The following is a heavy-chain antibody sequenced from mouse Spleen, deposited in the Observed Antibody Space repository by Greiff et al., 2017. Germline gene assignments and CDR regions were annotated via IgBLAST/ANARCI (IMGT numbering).Heavy chain of an antibody. CDR1: GFTFSDYY. V-gene: IGHV5-4*02. CDR2: ISDGGSYT. D-gene: IGHD2-14*01. J-gene: IGHJ3*01. CDR3: ARQGYYRYDGIAWFAY. Sequence: EVKLMESGGGLVKPGGSLKLSCAASGFTFSDYYMYWVRQTPEKRLEWVATISDGGSYTYYPDTVKGRFTISRDNAKNTLYLQMSSLKSEDTAMYYCARQGYYRYDGIAWFAYWGQGTLVTVSA.